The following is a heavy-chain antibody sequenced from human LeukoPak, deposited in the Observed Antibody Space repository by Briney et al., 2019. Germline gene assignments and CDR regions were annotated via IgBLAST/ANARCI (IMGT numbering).Heavy chain of an antibody. CDR1: GYTFTSYY. CDR2: IKVYGDTT. D-gene: IGHD1-1*01. V-gene: IGHV1-46*01. Sequence: ASVKVSCKASGYTFTSYYMHWVRQAPGQGLEYMGIIKVYGDTTIYAQRFQGRTTMTRDTSTSTVYMELSSLNSEDAAVYYCARESPSTFYFDYWGQGTLVTVSS. CDR3: ARESPSTFYFDY. J-gene: IGHJ4*02.